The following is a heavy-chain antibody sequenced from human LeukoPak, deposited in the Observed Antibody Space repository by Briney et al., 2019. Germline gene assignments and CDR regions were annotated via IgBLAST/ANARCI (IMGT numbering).Heavy chain of an antibody. J-gene: IGHJ4*02. CDR1: GGSISSSSDF. CDR3: ARRNRWELLDF. Sequence: SETLSLTCTVSGGSISSSSDFWGWIRQPPGKGVEWIGRIYYSGNTYYNPYLKSRVPISLDTSKNQFSLTLGSVTAADTAVYYCARRNRWELLDFWGQGTLVTVSS. CDR2: IYYSGNT. D-gene: IGHD1-26*01. V-gene: IGHV4-39*01.